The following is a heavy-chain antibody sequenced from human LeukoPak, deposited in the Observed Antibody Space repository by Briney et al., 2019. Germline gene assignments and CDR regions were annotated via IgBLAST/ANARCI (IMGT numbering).Heavy chain of an antibody. J-gene: IGHJ4*02. CDR1: GYTFTSYD. V-gene: IGHV1-2*04. Sequence: GASVKVSCKASGYTFTSYDINWVRQATGQGLEWMGWINPNSGGTNYAQKFQGWVTMTRDTSISTAYMELSRLRSDDTAVYYCARDYSSSWSDPVFDYWGQGTLVAVSS. CDR2: INPNSGGT. D-gene: IGHD6-13*01. CDR3: ARDYSSSWSDPVFDY.